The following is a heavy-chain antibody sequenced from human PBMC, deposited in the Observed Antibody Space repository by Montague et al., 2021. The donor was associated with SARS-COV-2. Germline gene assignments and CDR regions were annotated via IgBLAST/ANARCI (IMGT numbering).Heavy chain of an antibody. V-gene: IGHV4-34*01. CDR3: ARGVPGY. D-gene: IGHD3-10*01. CDR1: GGSFSGYD. J-gene: IGHJ1*01. CDR2: IKYSGIT. Sequence: SETLSLTCAVYGGSFSGYDWSWVRQSPRKGLEWIGNIKYSGITNYNPSLKTRVTISIDTSKNRFSLKLTSVTAADTARYYCARGVPGYWGQGSLVTVSS.